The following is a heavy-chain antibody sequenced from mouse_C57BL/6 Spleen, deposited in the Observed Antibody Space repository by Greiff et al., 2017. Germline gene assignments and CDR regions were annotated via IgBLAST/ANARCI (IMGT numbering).Heavy chain of an antibody. Sequence: EVMLVESGGGLVKPGGSLKLSCAASGFTFSSYAMSWVRQTPEKRLEWVATISDGGSYTYYPDNVKGRFTISRDNAKNNLYLQMSHLKSEDTAMYYCARGRGVKTWFAYWGQGTLVTVSA. CDR2: ISDGGSYT. CDR3: ARGRGVKTWFAY. V-gene: IGHV5-4*03. J-gene: IGHJ3*01. CDR1: GFTFSSYA. D-gene: IGHD1-3*01.